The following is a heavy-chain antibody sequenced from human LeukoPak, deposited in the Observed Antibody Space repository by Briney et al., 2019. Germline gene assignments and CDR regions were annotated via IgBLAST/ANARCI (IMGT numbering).Heavy chain of an antibody. CDR2: ISYIGST. J-gene: IGHJ3*02. CDR1: GGSISSHY. Sequence: SETLSLTCTVSGGSISSHYWTWIRQPPGKGLEWIGYISYIGSTNYNPSLKSRVTISVDTSKNQFSLKLSSVTAADAAVYFCVRDPTTVTKGLDIWGQGTMVTVSS. V-gene: IGHV4-59*11. D-gene: IGHD4-17*01. CDR3: VRDPTTVTKGLDI.